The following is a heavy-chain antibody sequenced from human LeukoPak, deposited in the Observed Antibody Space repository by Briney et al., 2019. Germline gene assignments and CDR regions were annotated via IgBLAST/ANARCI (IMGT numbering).Heavy chain of an antibody. CDR3: ARDSPDYYDSSGYYDFDY. CDR2: ISVYSGNT. V-gene: IGHV1-18*01. Sequence: ASVKVSCKASGYTFTNYGISWVRQAPGQGLEWMGWISVYSGNTNYAQKFQGRVTMTRDMSTSTVYMELNSLRSEDTAVYYCARDSPDYYDSSGYYDFDYWGQGTLVTVSS. CDR1: GYTFTNYG. D-gene: IGHD3-22*01. J-gene: IGHJ4*02.